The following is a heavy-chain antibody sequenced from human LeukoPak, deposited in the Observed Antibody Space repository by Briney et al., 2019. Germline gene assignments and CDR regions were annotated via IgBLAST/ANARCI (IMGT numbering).Heavy chain of an antibody. V-gene: IGHV3-21*01. J-gene: IGHJ4*02. CDR1: GFTFRTYS. CDR3: ARGNHFWTDYYGDY. Sequence: PGGSLILSCAASGFTFRTYSMNWVRQAPGKGLEWVSSISGSSSYTFYADSVKGRFTISRDNANNSLFLQMNSLRAEDTAVYYCARGNHFWTDYYGDYWGQGTLVTVSS. D-gene: IGHD3/OR15-3a*01. CDR2: ISGSSSYT.